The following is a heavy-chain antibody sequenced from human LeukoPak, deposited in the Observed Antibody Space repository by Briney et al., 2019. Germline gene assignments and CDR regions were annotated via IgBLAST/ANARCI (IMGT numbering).Heavy chain of an antibody. V-gene: IGHV4-61*08. D-gene: IGHD6-25*01. Sequence: SETLSLTCTVSGGSVNNGGYFWNWIRQSPGKGLEWLGYVYSSGSPNYNPSLRSRVIMSVDTSKTQFSLKLSSVTAADTAVYYCASVSVSSAGYHFYYYGMDVWGKGTTVIVSS. CDR2: VYSSGSP. CDR1: GGSVNNGGYF. J-gene: IGHJ6*04. CDR3: ASVSVSSAGYHFYYYGMDV.